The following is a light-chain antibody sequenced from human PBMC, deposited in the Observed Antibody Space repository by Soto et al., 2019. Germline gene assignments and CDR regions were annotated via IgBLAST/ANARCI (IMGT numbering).Light chain of an antibody. V-gene: IGLV2-14*01. J-gene: IGLJ2*01. CDR3: SSYTSSRTVV. CDR1: SSDISGYNY. CDR2: DVS. Sequence: QSALTQPASVSGSPGQSITISCTGTSSDISGYNYVSWYQQHPGKAPKLMIYDVSSRPSGVSNRFSGSKSGNTASLTISGLQAEDEADYYCSSYTSSRTVVFGGGTKVTVL.